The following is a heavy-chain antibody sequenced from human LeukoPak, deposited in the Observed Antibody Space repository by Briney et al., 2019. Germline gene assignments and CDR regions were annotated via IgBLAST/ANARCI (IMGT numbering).Heavy chain of an antibody. D-gene: IGHD3-22*01. Sequence: GGSLRLSCAASGFTFSSYAMHWVRQAPGKGLEWVAVISYDGSNKYYADSVKGRFTISRDNSKNTLYLQMNSLRAEDTAVYYCASTYYDSSGLYTFDYWGQGTLVTVSS. CDR2: ISYDGSNK. CDR3: ASTYYDSSGLYTFDY. J-gene: IGHJ4*02. V-gene: IGHV3-30-3*01. CDR1: GFTFSSYA.